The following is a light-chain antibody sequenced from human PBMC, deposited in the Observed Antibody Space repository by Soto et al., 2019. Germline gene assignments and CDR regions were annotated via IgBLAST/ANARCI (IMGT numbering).Light chain of an antibody. CDR3: KQGQQCPPT. CDR2: WGS. Sequence: IVMTQSPLSLPVTPGEPASISCRSSQSLLHSNGYNYLDWYLQKPGQSPQLLISWGSTRASGVTDRFSGSGSGSDFTLKINRVEAEDVGVYFCKQGQQCPPTYGRGTKVESK. V-gene: IGKV2-28*01. J-gene: IGKJ1*01. CDR1: QSLLHSNGYNY.